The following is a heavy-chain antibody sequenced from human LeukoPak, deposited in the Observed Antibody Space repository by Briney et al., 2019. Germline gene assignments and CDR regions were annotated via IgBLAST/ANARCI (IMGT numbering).Heavy chain of an antibody. V-gene: IGHV4-34*01. J-gene: IGHJ4*02. CDR1: GGSFSGYY. CDR2: INHSGST. D-gene: IGHD3-10*01. Sequence: SETLSLTCAVYGGSFSGYYWSWIRQPPGKGLEWIGEINHSGSTNYNPSLKSRVTISVDTSKNQFSLKLSSVTAADTAVYYCARGRGVQGSLDYWGQGTLVTVSS. CDR3: ARGRGVQGSLDY.